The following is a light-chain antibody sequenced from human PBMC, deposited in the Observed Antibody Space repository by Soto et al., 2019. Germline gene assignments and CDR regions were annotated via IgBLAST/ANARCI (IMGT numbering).Light chain of an antibody. Sequence: DIQMTQPPSSLSASLGDRVNITCGASQSISIYLNWYQQKPGKAPKLLIYAASSLQSGVPSRFSGSGSGTDFTLTISSLQPEDFATYYCQQSYSTPRTFGQGTKVDI. CDR1: QSISIY. CDR3: QQSYSTPRT. CDR2: AAS. V-gene: IGKV1-39*01. J-gene: IGKJ1*01.